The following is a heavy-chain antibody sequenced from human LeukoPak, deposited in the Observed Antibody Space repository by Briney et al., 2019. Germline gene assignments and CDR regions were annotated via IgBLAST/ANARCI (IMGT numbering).Heavy chain of an antibody. D-gene: IGHD3-10*01. CDR1: GFTFSSYA. CDR3: AKEVGGSGSF. V-gene: IGHV3-23*01. Sequence: GGSLRLSCAASGFTFSSYAMSWVRQTPGKGLEWVSAISGSGGSTYYADSVKGRFTISRDNAKNSLYLQMNSLRAEDTAVYYCAKEVGGSGSFWGQGTLVTVSS. CDR2: ISGSGGST. J-gene: IGHJ4*02.